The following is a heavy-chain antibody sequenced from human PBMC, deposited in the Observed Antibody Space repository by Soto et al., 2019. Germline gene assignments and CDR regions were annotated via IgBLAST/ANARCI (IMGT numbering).Heavy chain of an antibody. CDR3: AKGGRQWLVTSDFNY. Sequence: PGGSLRLSCTASGFTFSSYGMHWVRQTPGMGLEWVSSISSSSSYIYYADSVKGRFTISGDSSKNTVSLEMTSLRAEDTAVYYCAKGGRQWLVTSDFNYWGQGALVTVSS. V-gene: IGHV3-21*01. CDR2: ISSSSSYI. CDR1: GFTFSSYG. J-gene: IGHJ4*02. D-gene: IGHD6-19*01.